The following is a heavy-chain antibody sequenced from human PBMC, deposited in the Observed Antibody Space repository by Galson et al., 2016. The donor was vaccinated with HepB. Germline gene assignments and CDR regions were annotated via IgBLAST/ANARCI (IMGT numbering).Heavy chain of an antibody. D-gene: IGHD5-24*01. CDR2: IASSSSYI. CDR1: DFIFSDYA. Sequence: SLRLSCAASDFIFSDYAMSWVRQAPGKGLEWIAAIASSSSYIYYRDSVKGRFTISRDNAKNSLYLQMDSLRAEDTAVYYCATGGWMAASHFWGQGTLVTVSS. V-gene: IGHV3-21*01. CDR3: ATGGWMAASHF. J-gene: IGHJ4*02.